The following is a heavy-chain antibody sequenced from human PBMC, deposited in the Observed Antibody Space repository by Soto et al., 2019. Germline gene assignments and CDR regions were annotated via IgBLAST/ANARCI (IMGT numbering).Heavy chain of an antibody. CDR3: ASPKGTYSSGYYYFDF. D-gene: IGHD6-19*01. J-gene: IGHJ4*02. Sequence: QVQLEQSGAEVKQPGSSVRVSCKTSGGTFSTYAINWVRQAPGQGLEWMGAIIPVFGTADYSQKFQGRVTITADECTSTAYMELSSLRSDDTAVYFCASPKGTYSSGYYYFDFWGQGTLVTVSS. CDR2: IIPVFGTA. CDR1: GGTFSTYA. V-gene: IGHV1-69*01.